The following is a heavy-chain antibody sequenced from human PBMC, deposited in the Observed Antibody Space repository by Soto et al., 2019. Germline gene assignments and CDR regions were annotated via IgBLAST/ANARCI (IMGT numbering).Heavy chain of an antibody. D-gene: IGHD4-17*01. V-gene: IGHV3-23*01. CDR3: ASRAVTTRGVDY. J-gene: IGHJ4*02. CDR2: ISVSGGST. CDR1: RFTFSSYA. Sequence: GGSLRLSCAASRFTFSSYAMCWVRQAPGKGLEWVSSISVSGGSTYYADSVKGRFTISRDNAKNSLYLQMNSLRDEDTAVYYCASRAVTTRGVDYWGQGTLVTVSS.